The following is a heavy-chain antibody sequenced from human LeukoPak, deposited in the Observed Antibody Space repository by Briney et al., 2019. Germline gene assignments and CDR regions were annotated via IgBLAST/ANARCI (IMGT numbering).Heavy chain of an antibody. Sequence: GGSLRLSCAASGFTFSSYAMSWVRQAPGKGLEWVSAISSGGDNTYYADSVKGRLTISRDNSKNTLYVQMTSLIAEDTAVYYCAREDATMVLSLDYWGQGALVTVSS. CDR3: AREDATMVLSLDY. CDR2: ISSGGDNT. V-gene: IGHV3-23*01. CDR1: GFTFSSYA. J-gene: IGHJ4*02. D-gene: IGHD5-18*01.